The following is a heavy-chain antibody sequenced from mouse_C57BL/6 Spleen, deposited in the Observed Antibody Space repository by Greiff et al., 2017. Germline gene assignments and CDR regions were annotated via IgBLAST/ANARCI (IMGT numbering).Heavy chain of an antibody. J-gene: IGHJ3*01. CDR1: GFNIKDDY. CDR2: IDPANGDT. Sequence: VQLKQSGAELVRPGASVKLSCTASGFNIKDDYMHWVKQRPEQGLEWIGWIDPANGDTEYASKFQGKATITADTSSNTAYLQLSSLTSEDTAGYYCTGNYVAYWGQGTLVTVSA. CDR3: TGNYVAY. D-gene: IGHD2-1*01. V-gene: IGHV14-4*01.